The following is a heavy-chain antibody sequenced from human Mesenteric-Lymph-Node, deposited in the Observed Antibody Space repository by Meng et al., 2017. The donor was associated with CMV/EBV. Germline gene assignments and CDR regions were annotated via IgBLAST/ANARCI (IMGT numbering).Heavy chain of an antibody. CDR3: ARDSSSRCCAYYFDY. Sequence: ASVKVSCKASGYTFTSYYMHWVRQAPGQGLEWMGWINPNSGGTNYAQKFQGRVTMTRDTSISTAYMELSRLRSDDTAVYYCARDSSSRCCAYYFDYWGQGTLVTVSS. V-gene: IGHV1-2*02. CDR2: INPNSGGT. D-gene: IGHD6-13*01. CDR1: GYTFTSYY. J-gene: IGHJ4*02.